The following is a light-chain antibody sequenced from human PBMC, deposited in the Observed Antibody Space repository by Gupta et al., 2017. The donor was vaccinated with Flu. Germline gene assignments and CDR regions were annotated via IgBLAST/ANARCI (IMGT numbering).Light chain of an antibody. CDR3: QQRSNWPYT. Sequence: EIVLTQSPATLSLSPGERATLSCRASQSVSSYLAWYQQKPDQAPRLLIYDASNRATGIPARFSGSGSGTEFTLTISSLEPEDFAVYYCQQRSNWPYTFGQGTKLEIK. CDR2: DAS. J-gene: IGKJ2*01. CDR1: QSVSSY. V-gene: IGKV3-11*01.